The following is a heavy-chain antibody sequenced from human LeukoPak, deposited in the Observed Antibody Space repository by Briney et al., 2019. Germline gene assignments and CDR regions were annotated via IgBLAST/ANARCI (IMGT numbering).Heavy chain of an antibody. CDR3: ARDGYHERGMDV. D-gene: IGHD5-18*01. CDR1: GGTFSSYA. CDR2: IIPILGIA. V-gene: IGHV1-69*04. Sequence: SVKVSCKASGGTFSSYAISWVRQAPGQGLEWMGRIIPILGIANYAQKFQGRVTITADKSTSTAYMELSSLRSEDTAVYYCARDGYHERGMDVWGQGTTVTVSS. J-gene: IGHJ6*02.